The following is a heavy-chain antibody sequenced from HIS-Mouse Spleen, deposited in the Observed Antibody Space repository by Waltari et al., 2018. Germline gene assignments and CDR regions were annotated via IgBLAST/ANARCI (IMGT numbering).Heavy chain of an antibody. D-gene: IGHD1-1*01. J-gene: IGHJ3*02. CDR1: GFTFSSYW. CDR2: INRDGSST. CDR3: ARDLELDAFDI. V-gene: IGHV3-74*01. Sequence: EVQLVESGGGLVQPGGSLRLSCAASGFTFSSYWMDWVRQAAGKGVVWVSRINRDGSSTSDADSVKGRFTISRDNAKNTLYLQMNSLRAEDTAVYYCARDLELDAFDIWGQGTMVTVSS.